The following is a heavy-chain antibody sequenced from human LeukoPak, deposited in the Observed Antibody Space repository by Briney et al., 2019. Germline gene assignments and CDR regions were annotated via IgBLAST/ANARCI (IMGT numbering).Heavy chain of an antibody. CDR3: ASPGDAFDI. CDR2: IYYSGST. Sequence: PSETLSLTCTVSGGSISSSSYYWGWIRQPPGKGLEWIGSIYYSGSTYYNPSLKSRVTISVDTSKNQFSLKLSSVTAADTAVYYCASPGDAFDIWGQGTMVTVSS. V-gene: IGHV4-39*01. CDR1: GGSISSSSYY. J-gene: IGHJ3*02.